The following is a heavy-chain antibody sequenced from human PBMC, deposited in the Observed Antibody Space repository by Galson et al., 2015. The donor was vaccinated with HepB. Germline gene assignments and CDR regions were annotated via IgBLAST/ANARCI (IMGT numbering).Heavy chain of an antibody. J-gene: IGHJ6*02. CDR1: RFVFSNYV. D-gene: IGHD3-16*01. Sequence: SLRLSCAASRFVFSNYVMSWVRQAPGKGLEWVSGISVNGGSTHYADSVKGRFTISRDNSRDTLYLQMNSLRAEDTAVYYCARDSWRSYNYYYDYGMDVWGQGTTVTVSS. CDR3: ARDSWRSYNYYYDYGMDV. V-gene: IGHV3-23*01. CDR2: ISVNGGST.